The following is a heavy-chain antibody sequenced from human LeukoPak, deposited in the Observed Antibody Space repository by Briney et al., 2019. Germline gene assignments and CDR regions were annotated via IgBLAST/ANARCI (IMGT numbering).Heavy chain of an antibody. CDR1: GYTFTLYY. Sequence: ASVKASCNASGYTFTLYYMHWLRQAPGQGLECMGWINPNSGGTNYAQKFQGRVTMTRDTSISTAYMELRRLRSDDTAVYYCARGGITIFGVVLDYWGQGTLVTVSS. J-gene: IGHJ4*02. CDR2: INPNSGGT. D-gene: IGHD3-3*01. V-gene: IGHV1-2*02. CDR3: ARGGITIFGVVLDY.